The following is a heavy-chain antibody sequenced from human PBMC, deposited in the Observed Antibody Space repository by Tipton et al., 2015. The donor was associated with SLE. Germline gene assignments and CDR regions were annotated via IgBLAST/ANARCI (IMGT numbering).Heavy chain of an antibody. CDR1: GFSLSSYY. CDR3: VVCSPSSCSYFDY. V-gene: IGHV4-4*07. CDR2: IYTGGNT. J-gene: IGHJ4*02. D-gene: IGHD2-2*01. Sequence: LRLSRTVSGFSLSSYYWGWIRQPAGKGLEWIGRIYTGGNTKYNPTLESRVTLSVDASKDQFSLRLTSVTAADTAVYYCVVCSPSSCSYFDYWGQGRLVTVSS.